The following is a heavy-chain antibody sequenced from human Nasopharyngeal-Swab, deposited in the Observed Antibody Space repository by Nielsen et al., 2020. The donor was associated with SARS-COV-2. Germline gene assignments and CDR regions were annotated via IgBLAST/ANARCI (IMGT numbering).Heavy chain of an antibody. CDR1: GYTFTSYY. Sequence: ASVKVSCKASGYTFTSYYMHWVRQAPGQGLEWMGIINPSGGSTSHAQKFQGRVTMSRDTSTSTVYMELSSLRSEDTAVYYCARDRWGVGATPGYWGQGTLVTVSS. CDR3: ARDRWGVGATPGY. D-gene: IGHD1-26*01. CDR2: INPSGGST. V-gene: IGHV1-46*01. J-gene: IGHJ4*02.